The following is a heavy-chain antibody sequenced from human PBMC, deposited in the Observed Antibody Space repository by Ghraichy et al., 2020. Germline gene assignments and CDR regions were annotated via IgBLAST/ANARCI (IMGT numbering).Heavy chain of an antibody. CDR2: IYYSGST. J-gene: IGHJ4*02. CDR3: ARASIIIVLGVIY. D-gene: IGHD3-10*01. CDR1: GGSISSSGYY. V-gene: IGHV4-31*03. Sequence: SETLSLTCTVSGGSISSSGYYWSWIRQHPGKGLEWIGYIYYSGSTYYNPSLKSRVTISVDTSKNQFSLNLSSVTAADTAVYYCARASIIIVLGVIYWGPGTLVTVSS.